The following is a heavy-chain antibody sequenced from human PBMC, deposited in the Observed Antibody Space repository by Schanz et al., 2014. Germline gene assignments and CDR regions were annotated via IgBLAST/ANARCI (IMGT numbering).Heavy chain of an antibody. D-gene: IGHD2-21*02. V-gene: IGHV3-23*04. J-gene: IGHJ6*03. Sequence: EVQVVESGGGLVRPGGSLRLSCSGFTFSVYSMHWVRQTPGKGLEWVSVISGSGVTIYYADSVKGRFIISRDNSKNTLYLQMNSLRAEDTAVYYCARPSDSSWYMDVWGKGTTVTVSS. CDR3: ARPSDSSWYMDV. CDR1: GFTFSVYS. CDR2: ISGSGVTI.